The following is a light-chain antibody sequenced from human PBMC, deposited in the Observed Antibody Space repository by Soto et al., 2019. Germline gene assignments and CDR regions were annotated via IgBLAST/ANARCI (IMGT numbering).Light chain of an antibody. Sequence: EVVMTKSPATLSVSPGEAATLSGRASQSVRNGLAWYRQKPGLAPRLLIYGASTRATGTPARFSGSGSGTEFTLTISSLQSEDFALYYCQQYNKWPLITFGQGTRLEIK. J-gene: IGKJ5*01. V-gene: IGKV3D-15*01. CDR3: QQYNKWPLIT. CDR2: GAS. CDR1: QSVRNG.